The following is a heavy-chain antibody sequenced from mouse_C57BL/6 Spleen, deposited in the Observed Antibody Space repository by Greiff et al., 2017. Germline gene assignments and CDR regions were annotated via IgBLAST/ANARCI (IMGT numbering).Heavy chain of an antibody. Sequence: EVQLQESGTVLARPGASVKMSCKTSGYTFTSYWMHWVKQRPGQGLEWIGAIYPGNSDTSYNQKFKGKAKLTAVTSASTAYMELSSLTNEDSAVYYCTREDYGGGAWFAYWGQGTLVTVSA. V-gene: IGHV1-5*01. CDR1: GYTFTSYW. CDR2: IYPGNSDT. D-gene: IGHD1-1*01. J-gene: IGHJ3*01. CDR3: TREDYGGGAWFAY.